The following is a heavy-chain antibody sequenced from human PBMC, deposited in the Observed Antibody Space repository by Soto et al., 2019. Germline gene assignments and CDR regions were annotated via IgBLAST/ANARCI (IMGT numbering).Heavy chain of an antibody. CDR2: VKDGGHT. Sequence: QVQLQQWGAGLLKPSETLSLNCAVTGGSLSGYYWSWIRQPPGKGLEWIGEVKDGGHTNYNPSLRGRVTIPSDPSNNQFSVGLNSVTAADPGVYYCARGQEGVVATHWDQGSLVTVSS. CDR3: ARGQEGVVATH. V-gene: IGHV4-34*01. J-gene: IGHJ4*02. D-gene: IGHD5-12*01. CDR1: GGSLSGYY.